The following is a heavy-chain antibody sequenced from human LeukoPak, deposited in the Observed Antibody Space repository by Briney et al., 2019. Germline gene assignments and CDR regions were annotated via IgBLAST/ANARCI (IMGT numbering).Heavy chain of an antibody. J-gene: IGHJ4*02. CDR1: GFTFSSYS. D-gene: IGHD4-17*01. V-gene: IGHV3-48*02. CDR3: ARNYGDLDY. CDR2: ISTTGSTI. Sequence: GGSLRLSCAASGFTFSSYSMNWVRQAPGKGLEWVSYISTTGSTIYYADSVKGRFTISRDNAKNSPYLQMNSLRDEDTVVYYCARNYGDLDYWGQGTLVTVSS.